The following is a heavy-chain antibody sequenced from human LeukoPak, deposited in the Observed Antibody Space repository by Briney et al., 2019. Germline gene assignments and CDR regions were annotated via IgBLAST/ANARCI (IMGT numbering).Heavy chain of an antibody. CDR1: GFTVSTNY. J-gene: IGHJ4*02. CDR2: IYSDGST. D-gene: IGHD5-18*01. V-gene: IGHV3-53*01. CDR3: ARGGKSGYNYGYSDY. Sequence: AGSLRLSCAASGFTVSTNYMSWVRQGPGKGLEWFSVIYSDGSTYYADSVQGRFTISRDNSKNTLYLQMNSLSAEDTALYYCARGGKSGYNYGYSDYWGQGTVVTVSS.